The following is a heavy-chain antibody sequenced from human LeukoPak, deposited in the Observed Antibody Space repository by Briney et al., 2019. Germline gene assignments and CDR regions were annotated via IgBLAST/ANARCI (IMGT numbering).Heavy chain of an antibody. V-gene: IGHV3-48*02. D-gene: IGHD2-8*01. Sequence: PGGSLRLSCAASGFSLSSYSMNWVRQAPGKGLEWVSYISSRSSTIYYADSMKGRFTISRDNAKNSLYLQMNSLRDEDTAVYYCARRMIYDYWGQGTLVTVSS. CDR2: ISSRSSTI. J-gene: IGHJ4*02. CDR3: ARRMIYDY. CDR1: GFSLSSYS.